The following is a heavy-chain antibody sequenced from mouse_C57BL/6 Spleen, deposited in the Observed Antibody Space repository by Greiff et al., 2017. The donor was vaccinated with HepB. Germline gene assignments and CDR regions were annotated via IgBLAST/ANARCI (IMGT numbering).Heavy chain of an antibody. CDR2: ISSGSSTI. V-gene: IGHV5-17*01. J-gene: IGHJ2*01. Sequence: EVQRVESGGGLVKPGGSLKLSCAASGFTFCDYGMHWVRQAPEKGLEWVAYISSGSSTIYYADTVKGRFTISRDNAKNTLFLQVTSLRSEDTAMYYCARQDYDYWGQGTTLTVSS. CDR3: ARQDYDY. D-gene: IGHD2-4*01. CDR1: GFTFCDYG.